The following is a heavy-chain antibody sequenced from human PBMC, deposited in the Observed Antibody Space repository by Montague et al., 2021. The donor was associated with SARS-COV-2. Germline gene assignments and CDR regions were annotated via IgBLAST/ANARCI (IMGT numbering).Heavy chain of an antibody. J-gene: IGHJ6*02. Sequence: SETLSLTCTVSGGSISSSSYYWGWIRQPPGKGLEWIGSIYYSGSTYYNPSLKSRVTISVDTSKNQFSLKLSSVTAADTAVYYCARDSAPRITMFGVVIRQQNRRYYYDGMDVWGQGTTVTASS. CDR1: GGSISSSSYY. CDR2: IYYSGST. V-gene: IGHV4-39*07. D-gene: IGHD3-3*01. CDR3: ARDSAPRITMFGVVIRQQNRRYYYDGMDV.